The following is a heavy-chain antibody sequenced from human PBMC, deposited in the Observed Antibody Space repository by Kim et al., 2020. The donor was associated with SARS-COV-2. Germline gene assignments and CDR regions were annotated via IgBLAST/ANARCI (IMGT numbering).Heavy chain of an antibody. V-gene: IGHV3-74*01. J-gene: IGHJ4*02. D-gene: IGHD1-26*01. CDR2: INSDGSST. CDR1: GFTFSSYW. CDR3: ATEWELLWRGFDY. Sequence: GGSLRLSCAASGFTFSSYWMHWVRQAPGKGLVWVSRINSDGSSTSYADSVKGRFTISRDNAKNTLYLQMNSLRAEDTAVYYCATEWELLWRGFDYWGQGTLVTVSS.